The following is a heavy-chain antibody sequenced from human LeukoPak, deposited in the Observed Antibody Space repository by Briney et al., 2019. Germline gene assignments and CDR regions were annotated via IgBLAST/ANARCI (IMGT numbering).Heavy chain of an antibody. CDR3: ARDIATAGHLAFDY. CDR1: GFTFSTYT. CDR2: ISSSGYYI. J-gene: IGHJ4*02. Sequence: GGSLRLPCAASGFTFSTYTMNWVRQAPGKGLEWVSSISSSGYYIYYADSVKGRFTISRDNAKNSLYLQMNSLRAEDTAVYHCARDIATAGHLAFDYWGQGILVTVSS. D-gene: IGHD6-13*01. V-gene: IGHV3-21*01.